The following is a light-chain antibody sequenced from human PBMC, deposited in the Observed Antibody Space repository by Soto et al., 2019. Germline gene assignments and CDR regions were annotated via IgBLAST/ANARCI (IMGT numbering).Light chain of an antibody. J-gene: IGKJ1*01. CDR1: RTISSY. CDR2: AAS. CDR3: QQYDNLPIT. Sequence: DIQMTQSPSSLSASLGDRVTITCRASRTISSYLNWYQQKPGKAPNLLIYAASNLQGGVPSRFSGSGSGTDFTFTISSLQPEDIATYYCQQYDNLPITFGQGTKVDIK. V-gene: IGKV1-33*01.